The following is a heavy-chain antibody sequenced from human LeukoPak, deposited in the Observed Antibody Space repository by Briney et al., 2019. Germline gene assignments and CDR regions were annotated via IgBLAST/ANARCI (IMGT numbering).Heavy chain of an antibody. V-gene: IGHV3-30*02. Sequence: GGSLRLSCVASGFSFSAFGLHWVRQAPGKGLEWVASVRYDGRTSYFADSLKGRFTISRDKAKKTLYLQMTSLSAEDTAVYYCASGQWVDHYFDYWGQGALVTVSS. CDR3: ASGQWVDHYFDY. CDR2: VRYDGRTS. CDR1: GFSFSAFG. D-gene: IGHD6-19*01. J-gene: IGHJ4*02.